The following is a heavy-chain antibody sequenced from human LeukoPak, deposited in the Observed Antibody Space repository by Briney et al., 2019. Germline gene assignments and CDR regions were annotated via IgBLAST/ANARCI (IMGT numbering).Heavy chain of an antibody. V-gene: IGHV1-46*03. CDR1: GYTFTSYY. CDR3: ARGSDYDILTGYPIRPFDY. CDR2: INPSGGST. J-gene: IGHJ4*02. D-gene: IGHD3-9*01. Sequence: ASVKVSCKVSGYTFTSYYMHWVRQAPGQGLEWMGIINPSGGSTSYAQKFQGRVTMTRDTSTSTVYMELSSLRSEDTAVYYCARGSDYDILTGYPIRPFDYWGQGTLVTVSS.